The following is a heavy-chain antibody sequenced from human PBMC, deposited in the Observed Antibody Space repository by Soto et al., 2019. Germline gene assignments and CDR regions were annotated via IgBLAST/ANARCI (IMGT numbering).Heavy chain of an antibody. D-gene: IGHD6-13*01. CDR1: GYTFTGYY. V-gene: IGHV1-2*04. CDR3: AREYYLAAAGTAAYDY. Sequence: ASVKVSCKASGYTFTGYYMHWVRQAPGQGLEWKGWINPNSGGTNYAQKFQGWVTMTRDTSISTAYMELSRLRSDDTAVYYCAREYYLAAAGTAAYDYWGQGTLVTVSS. J-gene: IGHJ4*02. CDR2: INPNSGGT.